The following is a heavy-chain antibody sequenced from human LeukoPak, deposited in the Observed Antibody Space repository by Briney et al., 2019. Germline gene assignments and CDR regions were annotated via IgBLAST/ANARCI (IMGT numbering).Heavy chain of an antibody. Sequence: PSETLSLTCTVSGGSISSHYWSWIRKPAGKGLEWIGRIFTTGNTNVNPYYNPSLKSRVTMSLDTSKNQFSLKVSSVTAADTAIYYCARGDGVEMYTSGWYAFHYWGQGILVTVSS. CDR1: GGSISSHY. V-gene: IGHV4-4*07. D-gene: IGHD6-13*01. CDR2: IFTTGNT. J-gene: IGHJ4*02. CDR3: ARGDGVEMYTSGWYAFHY.